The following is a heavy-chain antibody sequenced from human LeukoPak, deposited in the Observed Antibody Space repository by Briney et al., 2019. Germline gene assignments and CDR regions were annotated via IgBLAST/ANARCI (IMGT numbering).Heavy chain of an antibody. J-gene: IGHJ6*03. D-gene: IGHD3-3*01. CDR2: IYHSGST. V-gene: IGHV4-30-2*01. CDR3: ARDSYDFWSGAYYYYMDV. Sequence: SETLSLTCTVSGGSISSGSYYWSWIRQPAGKGLEWIGHIYHSGSTYYNPSLKSRVTISVDRSKNQFSLKLSSVTAADTAVYYCARDSYDFWSGAYYYYMDVWGKGTTVTVSS. CDR1: GGSISSGSYY.